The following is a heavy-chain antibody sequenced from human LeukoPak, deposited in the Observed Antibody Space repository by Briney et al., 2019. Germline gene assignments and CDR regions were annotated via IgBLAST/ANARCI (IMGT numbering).Heavy chain of an antibody. Sequence: GGSLRLSCAASGFTFSSYGMHWVRQAPGKGLEWVAVISYDGSNKYYADSVKGRFTISRDNSKNTLYLQMNSLRAEDTAVYYCASTGLYPYWGQGTLVTVSS. J-gene: IGHJ4*02. CDR3: ASTGLYPY. CDR2: ISYDGSNK. CDR1: GFTFSSYG. V-gene: IGHV3-30*03. D-gene: IGHD2-8*02.